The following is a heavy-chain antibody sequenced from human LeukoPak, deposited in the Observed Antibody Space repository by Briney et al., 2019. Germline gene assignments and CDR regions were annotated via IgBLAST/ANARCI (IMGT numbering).Heavy chain of an antibody. V-gene: IGHV3-21*01. J-gene: IGHJ4*02. D-gene: IGHD6-19*01. Sequence: GGSLRLSCAASGFTFSSYSMNWVRQAPGKGLEWVSFISSSSYIYYADSVKGRFTISRDNAKNSLYLQMNSLRAEDTVVCYCAREMLRQWLTPPAVFDYWGQGTLVTVSS. CDR3: AREMLRQWLTPPAVFDY. CDR2: ISSSSYI. CDR1: GFTFSSYS.